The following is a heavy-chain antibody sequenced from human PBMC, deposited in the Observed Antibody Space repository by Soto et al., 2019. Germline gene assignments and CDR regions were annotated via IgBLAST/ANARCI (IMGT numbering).Heavy chain of an antibody. CDR1: GGTFSSYA. D-gene: IGHD1-26*01. V-gene: IGHV1-69*13. Sequence: SVKVYCKGYGGTFSSYAIRWVRQAPGHGLEWMGGIIPIFGTANYAQKFQGRVTITADESTSTAYMELSSLRSEDTAVYYCARVNGGSYFVRYYYYGMDVWGQGTTVTSP. CDR3: ARVNGGSYFVRYYYYGMDV. CDR2: IIPIFGTA. J-gene: IGHJ6*02.